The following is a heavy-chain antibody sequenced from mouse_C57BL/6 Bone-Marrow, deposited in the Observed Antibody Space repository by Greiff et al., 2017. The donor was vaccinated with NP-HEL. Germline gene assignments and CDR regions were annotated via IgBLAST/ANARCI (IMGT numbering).Heavy chain of an antibody. V-gene: IGHV1-64*01. CDR1: GYTFTSYW. Sequence: QVQLQQPGAELVKPGASVKLSCKASGYTFTSYWMHWVKQRPGQGLEWIGMIHPNSGSTNYNEKFKSKATLTVDKSSSTAYMQLSSLTSEDSAVYYCARAPCDSKGVIVYWGQGTSVTVSA. J-gene: IGHJ4*01. CDR3: ARAPCDSKGVIVY. D-gene: IGHD2-5*01. CDR2: IHPNSGST.